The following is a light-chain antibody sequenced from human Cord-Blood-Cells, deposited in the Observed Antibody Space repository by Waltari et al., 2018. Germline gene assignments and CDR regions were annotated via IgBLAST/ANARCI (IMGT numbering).Light chain of an antibody. J-gene: IGLJ3*02. CDR3: NSRDSSGNHPNWV. CDR1: SLRSYY. V-gene: IGLV3-19*01. Sequence: SSELTQDPAVSVALGQTVRITCQGDSLRSYYASWYQQKPGQAPVLVIYGKNNRPSGIPDRFAASSSGNTAALTITGAQAEDEADYYCNSRDSSGNHPNWVFGGGTKLTVL. CDR2: GKN.